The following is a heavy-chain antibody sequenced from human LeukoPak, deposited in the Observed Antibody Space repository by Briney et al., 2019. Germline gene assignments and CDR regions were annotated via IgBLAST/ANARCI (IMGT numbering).Heavy chain of an antibody. CDR3: ARESLYSSSWYPYYYYYYMDV. Sequence: PSETLSLTCTVSGGSISSYYWGWIRQPPGKGLEWIGSIYYSGSTYYNPSLKSRVTISVDTSKNQFSLKLSSVTAADTAVYYCARESLYSSSWYPYYYYYYMDVWGKGTTVTVSS. CDR2: IYYSGST. J-gene: IGHJ6*03. V-gene: IGHV4-39*07. D-gene: IGHD6-13*01. CDR1: GGSISSYY.